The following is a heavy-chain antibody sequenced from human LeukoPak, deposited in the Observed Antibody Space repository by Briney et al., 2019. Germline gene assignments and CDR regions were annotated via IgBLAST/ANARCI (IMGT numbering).Heavy chain of an antibody. Sequence: PGGSLRLSCAASGFTFSSYWMHWVRQAPGKGLGWVSRINRDGSSTSYADSVKGRFTISRDNAKNTLYLQMNSLRAEDTAVYYCAREDVGPGTAVGTWGQGTLVIVSS. V-gene: IGHV3-74*01. CDR3: AREDVGPGTAVGT. CDR1: GFTFSSYW. D-gene: IGHD1-14*01. J-gene: IGHJ5*02. CDR2: INRDGSST.